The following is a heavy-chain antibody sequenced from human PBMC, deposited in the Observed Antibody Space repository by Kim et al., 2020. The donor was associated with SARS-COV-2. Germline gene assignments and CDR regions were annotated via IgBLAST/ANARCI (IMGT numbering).Heavy chain of an antibody. Sequence: KYSQKFQGRVTITRDTSASTAYMELSSLRSEDTAVYYCARGRAVGGRFDYWGQGTLVTVSS. CDR3: ARGRAVGGRFDY. V-gene: IGHV1-3*01. J-gene: IGHJ4*02. D-gene: IGHD3-10*01.